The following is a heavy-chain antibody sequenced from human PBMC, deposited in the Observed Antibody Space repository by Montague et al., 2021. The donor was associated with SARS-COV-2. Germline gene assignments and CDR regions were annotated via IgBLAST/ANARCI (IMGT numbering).Heavy chain of an antibody. CDR3: ARDRLRYGWFDP. CDR1: GGSIISTTSN. J-gene: IGHJ5*02. V-gene: IGHV4-39*01. D-gene: IGHD5-12*01. CDR2: IYYTANT. Sequence: SETLSLTCTVSGGSIISTTSNWGWIRHPPGKGLEWIGSIYYTANTYYTPSLKTRVTISVDTSKNQFSLRLRSVTAADTAVYYCARDRLRYGWFDPWGQGTLVTVSS.